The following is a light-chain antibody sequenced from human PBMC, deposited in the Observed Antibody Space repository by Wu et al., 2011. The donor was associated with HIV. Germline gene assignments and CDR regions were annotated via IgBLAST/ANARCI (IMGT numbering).Light chain of an antibody. Sequence: DILLTQSPGTLSLSPGERATLSCRASQSVTSNYLAWYQQKPGQAPRLLIYATSNRATGIPDRISGSGSGTFFTLTISRLEPEDSAVYFXQQYGSSPQVTFGGGTKVEIK. J-gene: IGKJ4*01. V-gene: IGKV3-20*01. CDR3: QQYGSSPQVT. CDR1: QSVTSNY. CDR2: ATS.